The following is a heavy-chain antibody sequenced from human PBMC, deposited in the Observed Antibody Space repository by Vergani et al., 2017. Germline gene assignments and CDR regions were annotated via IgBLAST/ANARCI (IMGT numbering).Heavy chain of an antibody. CDR3: ARRGGTVTPPYFDY. CDR1: GFTFSSYA. CDR2: ISYDASNK. J-gene: IGHJ4*02. V-gene: IGHV3-30-3*01. Sequence: VQLVESGGGLVPPGRSLRLSCAASGFTFSSYAMHWVRQAPGKGLEWVAVISYDASNKYYADSVKGRFTISRDNSKNTLYLQMNSLRAEDTAVYYCARRGGTVTPPYFDYWGQGTLVTVSS. D-gene: IGHD4-17*01.